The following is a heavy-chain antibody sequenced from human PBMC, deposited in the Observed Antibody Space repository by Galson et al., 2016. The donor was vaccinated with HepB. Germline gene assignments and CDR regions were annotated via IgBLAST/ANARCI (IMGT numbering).Heavy chain of an antibody. D-gene: IGHD1-14*01. V-gene: IGHV3-72*01. Sequence: SLRLSCAASGFIFSDHYMDWVRQAPGKGLEWVGRIRNKANGYTTQYATSVTGRFTISRDDSKNLLFLLMNSLTTEDTAVYYCARDNSLTSWGQGTLVTVSS. J-gene: IGHJ5*02. CDR2: IRNKANGYTT. CDR3: ARDNSLTS. CDR1: GFIFSDHY.